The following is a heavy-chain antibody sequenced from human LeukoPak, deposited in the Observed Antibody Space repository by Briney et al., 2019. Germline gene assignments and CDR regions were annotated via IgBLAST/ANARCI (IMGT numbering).Heavy chain of an antibody. CDR2: IKQDGSKK. J-gene: IGHJ3*02. V-gene: IGHV3-7*01. D-gene: IGHD2-15*01. CDR1: GFTFSSYG. CDR3: ATDPLVAFDI. Sequence: GGTLRLSCAASGFTFSSYGMSWVRQAPGKGLEWVANIKQDGSKKYYVDSVKGRFTISRDNAKNSLYLQMNSLRAEDTAVYYCATDPLVAFDIWGQGTMVTVSS.